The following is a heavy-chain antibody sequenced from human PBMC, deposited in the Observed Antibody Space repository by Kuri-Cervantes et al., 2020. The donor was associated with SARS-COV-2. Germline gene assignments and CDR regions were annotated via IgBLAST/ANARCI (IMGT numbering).Heavy chain of an antibody. J-gene: IGHJ6*02. CDR3: ARAGVAGYSSGWNPYYYYGMDV. CDR1: GGTFSSYA. CDR2: IIPIFGTA. D-gene: IGHD6-19*01. V-gene: IGHV1-69*13. Sequence: SVKVFCKASGGTFSSYAISWVRQAPGQGLEWMGGIIPIFGTANYAQKFQGRVAITADESTSTAYMELSSLRSEDTAVYYCARAGVAGYSSGWNPYYYYGMDVWGQGTTVTVSS.